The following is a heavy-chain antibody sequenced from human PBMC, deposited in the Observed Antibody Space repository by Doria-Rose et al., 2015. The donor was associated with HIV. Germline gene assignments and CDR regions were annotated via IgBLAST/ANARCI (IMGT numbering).Heavy chain of an antibody. D-gene: IGHD6-13*01. CDR3: ARIKSSRWYHKYYFDF. CDR2: IFSDDER. J-gene: IGHJ4*02. V-gene: IGHV2-26*01. CDR1: GDSISSPGMG. Sequence: QITLKESGPVLVKPTETLTLTCTVSGDSISSPGMGVSWIRQPPGMALEWLANIFSDDERSYKTSLKSRLTISRGTSKSQVVLTMTDMDPVDTATYYCARIKSSRWYHKYYFDFWGQGTLVIVSA.